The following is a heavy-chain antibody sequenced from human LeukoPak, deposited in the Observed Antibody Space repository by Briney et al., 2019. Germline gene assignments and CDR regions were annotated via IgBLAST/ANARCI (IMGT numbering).Heavy chain of an antibody. V-gene: IGHV4-61*02. J-gene: IGHJ4*02. CDR1: GGSISSGGYY. CDR3: ARQKADFWSAYSDD. Sequence: PSETLSLTCTVSGGSISSGGYYWNWIRQPAGKGLEWIGRIYSSGTTKYNPSLESRVTISIDTSKNQFSLELNSVTAADTAVYYCARQKADFWSAYSDDWGQGTRVTVSS. CDR2: IYSSGTT. D-gene: IGHD3-3*01.